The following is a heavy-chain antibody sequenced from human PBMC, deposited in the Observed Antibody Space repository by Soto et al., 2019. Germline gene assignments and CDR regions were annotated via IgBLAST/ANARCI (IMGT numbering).Heavy chain of an antibody. V-gene: IGHV4-59*01. CDR3: ARDTTGYSSGWYPPKCDY. Sequence: SETLSLTCTVSGGSISSYYWSWIRQPPGKGLEWIGYIYYSGSTNYNPSLKSRVTISVDTSKNQFSLKLSSVTAADTAVYYCARDTTGYSSGWYPPKCDYWGQGTLVPSPQ. J-gene: IGHJ4*02. CDR1: GGSISSYY. D-gene: IGHD6-19*01. CDR2: IYYSGST.